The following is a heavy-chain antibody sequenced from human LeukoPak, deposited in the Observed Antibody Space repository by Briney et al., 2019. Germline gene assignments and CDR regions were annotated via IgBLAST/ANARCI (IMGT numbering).Heavy chain of an antibody. J-gene: IGHJ4*02. CDR3: ARDNYSGYYDY. V-gene: IGHV3-21*01. CDR1: GFTFSSYS. CDR2: ISSSSYI. D-gene: IGHD3-22*01. Sequence: GGSLRLSCAASGFTFSSYSMNWVRQAPGKGLEWVSSISSSSYIYYADSVKGRFTISRDNSKNTLYLQMNSLRAEDTAVYYCARDNYSGYYDYWGQGTLVTVSS.